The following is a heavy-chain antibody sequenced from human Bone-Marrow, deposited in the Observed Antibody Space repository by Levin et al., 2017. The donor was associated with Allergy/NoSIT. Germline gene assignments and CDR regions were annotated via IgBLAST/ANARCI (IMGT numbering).Heavy chain of an antibody. CDR2: ISGSSDYM. CDR1: GFTFSTYT. Sequence: GGSLRLSCAASGFTFSTYTMNWVRQAPGKGLEWVSSISGSSDYMYYADSMKGRFTISRDNAKNSLFLQMSSLRTEDTAIYYCATYSGDYWGQGTLVTVSS. J-gene: IGHJ4*02. V-gene: IGHV3-21*01. CDR3: ATYSGDY. D-gene: IGHD2-21*01.